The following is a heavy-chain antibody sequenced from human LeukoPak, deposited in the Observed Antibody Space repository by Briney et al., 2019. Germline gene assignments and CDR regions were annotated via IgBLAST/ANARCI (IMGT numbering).Heavy chain of an antibody. CDR2: INPSGGST. V-gene: IGHV1-46*01. J-gene: IGHJ4*02. CDR1: GYTFTGYY. CDR3: ASTSSIIVATILDY. D-gene: IGHD5-12*01. Sequence: ASVKVSCKASGYTFTGYYMHWVRQAPGQGLEWMGWINPSGGSTSYAQKFQGRVTMTRDTSTSTVYMELSSLRSEDTAVYYCASTSSIIVATILDYWGQGTLVTVSS.